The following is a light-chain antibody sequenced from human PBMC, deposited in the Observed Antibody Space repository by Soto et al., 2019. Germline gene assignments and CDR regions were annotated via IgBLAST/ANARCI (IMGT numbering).Light chain of an antibody. Sequence: EIVLTQSPATLSLSPGERATLSCTASQSISRYLAWYQQKPGQAPRLLIFDASNRATGIPARFSGSGSGTDFTLTISSLESEDFAVYYCQQRINWVTFGQGTRLAIK. CDR3: QQRINWVT. CDR2: DAS. CDR1: QSISRY. J-gene: IGKJ5*01. V-gene: IGKV3-11*01.